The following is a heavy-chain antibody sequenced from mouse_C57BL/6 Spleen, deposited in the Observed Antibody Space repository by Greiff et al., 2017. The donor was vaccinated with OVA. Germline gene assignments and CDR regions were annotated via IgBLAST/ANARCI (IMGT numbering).Heavy chain of an antibody. V-gene: IGHV3-6*01. CDR1: GYSITSGYY. CDR3: AEKDYDGFAY. Sequence: EVQLQESGPGLVKPSQSLSLTCSVTGYSITSGYYWNWIRQFPGNKLEWMGYISYDGSNNYNPSLKNRISITRDTSKNQFFLKLNSVTTEDTATYYCAEKDYDGFAYWGQGTLVTVSA. D-gene: IGHD2-4*01. CDR2: ISYDGSN. J-gene: IGHJ3*01.